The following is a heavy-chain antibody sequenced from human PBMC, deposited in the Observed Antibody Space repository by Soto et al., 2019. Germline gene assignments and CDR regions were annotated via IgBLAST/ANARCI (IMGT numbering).Heavy chain of an antibody. V-gene: IGHV3-48*02. Sequence: EVQLVESGGGLVQPGGSLRLSCAASGFTFSRYSMSWVRQAPGRGLEWISYIRSSSSTIYYADSVKGRFTISRDIAKNSLYLQMNSLRDEDTAVYYCARDRCEITSCYLGYFGMDVWGQGTTVTVSS. CDR3: ARDRCEITSCYLGYFGMDV. CDR1: GFTFSRYS. CDR2: IRSSSSTI. D-gene: IGHD2-2*01. J-gene: IGHJ6*02.